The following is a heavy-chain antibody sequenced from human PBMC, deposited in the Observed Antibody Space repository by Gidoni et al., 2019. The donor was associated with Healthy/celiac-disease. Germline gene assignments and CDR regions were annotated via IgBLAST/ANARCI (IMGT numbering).Heavy chain of an antibody. CDR2: IYSDDDK. Sequence: ITLTESRPTLVKPTQPLTLTCPFSGFPLSPSGVGVGWIRQPPGKALELLAIIYSDDDKRYSPSLKSRLTITKDTSKNQVVLTMTNMDPVDTATYYCAHRKEYYDFWSGYQDAFDIWGQGTMVTVSS. J-gene: IGHJ3*02. CDR3: AHRKEYYDFWSGYQDAFDI. V-gene: IGHV2-5*02. CDR1: GFPLSPSGVG. D-gene: IGHD3-3*01.